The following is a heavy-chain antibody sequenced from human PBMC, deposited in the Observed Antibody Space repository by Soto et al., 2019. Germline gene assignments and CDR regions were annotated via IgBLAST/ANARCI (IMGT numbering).Heavy chain of an antibody. D-gene: IGHD2-2*01. CDR2: IYYSGST. V-gene: IGHV4-61*01. CDR1: GGSVSRGTHY. CDR3: ARDLGYCSSTSCYPRRWFDP. J-gene: IGHJ5*02. Sequence: SETLSLTCTVSGGSVSRGTHYWSWIRQPPGKGLEWIGYIYYSGSTKYNPSLKSRVTISVDTSKNQFSLKLSSVTAADTAVYYCARDLGYCSSTSCYPRRWFDPWGQGTLVTVSS.